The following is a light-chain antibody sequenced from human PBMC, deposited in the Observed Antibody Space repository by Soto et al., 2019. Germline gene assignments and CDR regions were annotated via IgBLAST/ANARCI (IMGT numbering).Light chain of an antibody. CDR3: SSYAGSNNPNYV. V-gene: IGLV2-8*01. CDR2: EVS. J-gene: IGLJ1*01. Sequence: QSVLTQPPSASGSPGQSVAISCTGTSSDVGGYNYVSWYQQHPGKAPKLMIYEVSKWPSGVPDRFSGSKSGNTASLTVSGLQAEDEADYYCSSYAGSNNPNYVFGTGTKVTVL. CDR1: SSDVGGYNY.